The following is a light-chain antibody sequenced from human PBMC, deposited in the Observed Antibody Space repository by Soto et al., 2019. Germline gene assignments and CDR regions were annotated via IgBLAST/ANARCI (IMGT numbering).Light chain of an antibody. CDR3: QQYNSWPPT. J-gene: IGKJ1*01. Sequence: EIVMTPSPATLSVSPGERATLSCRASQSISSNLAWYRQKPGQAPRLLIYGASTRATGIPARFTGSGSGTEFTLTISSLQSEDFAIYWCQQYNSWPPTFGQGTKVDIK. V-gene: IGKV3-15*01. CDR1: QSISSN. CDR2: GAS.